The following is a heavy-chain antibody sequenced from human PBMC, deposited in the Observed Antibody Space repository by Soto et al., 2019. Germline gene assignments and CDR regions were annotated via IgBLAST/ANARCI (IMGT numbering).Heavy chain of an antibody. CDR3: ATTYYYGSGSAY. CDR2: IYYSGST. V-gene: IGHV4-39*01. CDR1: GGSISSSSYY. Sequence: SETLSLTCTVSGGSISSSSYYWGWIRQPPGKGLEWIGSIYYSGSTYYNPSLKSRVTISVDTSKNQFSLQLSSVTAADTAVYYCATTYYYGSGSAYWGQGTLVTVSS. D-gene: IGHD3-10*01. J-gene: IGHJ4*02.